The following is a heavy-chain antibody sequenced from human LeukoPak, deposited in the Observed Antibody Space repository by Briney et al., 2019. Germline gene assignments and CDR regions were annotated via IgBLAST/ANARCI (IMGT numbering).Heavy chain of an antibody. J-gene: IGHJ4*02. CDR3: ATSGMAIVVVLFGY. Sequence: SETLSLTCTVSGGSISSSSYYWGWIRQPSGKGLEWIGSIYYSGSTYYNPSLKSRVTISVDTSKNQFSLKLSSVTAADTAVYYCATSGMAIVVVLFGYWGQGTLVTVSS. CDR1: GGSISSSSYY. D-gene: IGHD3-22*01. CDR2: IYYSGST. V-gene: IGHV4-39*01.